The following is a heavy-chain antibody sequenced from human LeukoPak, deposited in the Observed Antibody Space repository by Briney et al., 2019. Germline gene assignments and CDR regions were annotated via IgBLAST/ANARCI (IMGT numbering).Heavy chain of an antibody. CDR1: GYTFTSYD. Sequence: AASVKVSCKASGYTFTSYDINWVRQATGQRLEWMGWMNPNSGNTGYEQKFQGRVTITRNTSISTAYMELSSLRSEDTAVYYCAKDARRTFGLSSGLYRGSYYFDYWGQGTLVTVSS. J-gene: IGHJ4*02. V-gene: IGHV1-8*03. D-gene: IGHD6-19*01. CDR2: MNPNSGNT. CDR3: AKDARRTFGLSSGLYRGSYYFDY.